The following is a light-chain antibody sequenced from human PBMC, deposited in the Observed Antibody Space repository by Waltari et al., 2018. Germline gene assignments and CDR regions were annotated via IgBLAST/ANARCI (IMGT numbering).Light chain of an antibody. CDR3: SSYTSSSTLNWV. Sequence: QSALTQPASVSGSPGQSITISCTGTSSDVGGYNYVSWYHQHPGKATKLMIYEVSNRPSGVSNRFSGSKSGNTASLTISGLQAEDEADYYCSSYTSSSTLNWVFGGGTKLTVL. V-gene: IGLV2-14*01. CDR2: EVS. J-gene: IGLJ3*02. CDR1: SSDVGGYNY.